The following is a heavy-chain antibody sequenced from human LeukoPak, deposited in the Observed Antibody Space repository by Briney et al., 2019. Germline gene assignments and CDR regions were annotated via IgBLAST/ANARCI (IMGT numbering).Heavy chain of an antibody. CDR3: AKEITMLRGVIGPANY. J-gene: IGHJ4*02. CDR2: ILNDGNNK. D-gene: IGHD3-10*01. CDR1: GLTFSSYG. Sequence: GGSLRLSCAASGLTFSSYGMHWVRQAPGKGLEWVAVILNDGNNKYYADSVKGRFTISRDNSKNTLYLQMNSLRTEDTAVYYCAKEITMLRGVIGPANYWDQGTLVTVSS. V-gene: IGHV3-30*18.